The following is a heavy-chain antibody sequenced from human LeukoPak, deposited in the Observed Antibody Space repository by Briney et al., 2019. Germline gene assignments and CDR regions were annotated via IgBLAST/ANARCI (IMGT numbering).Heavy chain of an antibody. J-gene: IGHJ4*01. Sequence: PGGSLRLSCTASGFTISTNYMSWVRQAPGKGLEWVSVIYSGGSTFYADSVKGRFIISRDNSKNTLYLQMNSLRAEDTAMYYCARGYDSSGYYSTWGXXXLVTVSS. CDR1: GFTISTNY. D-gene: IGHD3-22*01. V-gene: IGHV3-53*01. CDR2: IYSGGST. CDR3: ARGYDSSGYYST.